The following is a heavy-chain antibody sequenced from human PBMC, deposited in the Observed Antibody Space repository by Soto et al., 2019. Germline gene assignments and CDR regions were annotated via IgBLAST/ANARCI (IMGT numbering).Heavy chain of an antibody. Sequence: QVQLVQSGAEVKKPGASVKVSCKASGYTFTSYGFSWVRQAPGQGLESMGWISAYNDNTNYGQKFQGRVTMTTDTSTSTAYMELRSLRSDDTAVYYCARDQRYYYDSSGFYRWDHWGQGTLVTVSS. J-gene: IGHJ4*02. CDR1: GYTFTSYG. V-gene: IGHV1-18*01. CDR3: ARDQRYYYDSSGFYRWDH. D-gene: IGHD3-22*01. CDR2: ISAYNDNT.